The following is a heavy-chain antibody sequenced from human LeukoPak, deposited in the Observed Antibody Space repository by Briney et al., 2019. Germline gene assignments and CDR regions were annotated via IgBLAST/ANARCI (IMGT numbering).Heavy chain of an antibody. Sequence: SETLSLTCAVYGGSFSGYYWSWIRQPPGKGLELIGEINHSGSTNYNPSLKSRVTISVDTSKNQFSLKLSSVTAADTAVYYCARGQGLRYFDWLRRYYFDYWGQGTLVTVSS. CDR1: GGSFSGYY. CDR2: INHSGST. V-gene: IGHV4-34*01. J-gene: IGHJ4*02. CDR3: ARGQGLRYFDWLRRYYFDY. D-gene: IGHD3-9*01.